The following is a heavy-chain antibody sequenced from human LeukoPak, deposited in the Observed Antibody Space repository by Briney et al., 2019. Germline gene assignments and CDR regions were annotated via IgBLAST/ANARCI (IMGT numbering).Heavy chain of an antibody. Sequence: PGESLKISCKGSGYSFTSYWIGWVRQMPGKGLEWMGIIYPGDSDTRYSPSFQGQVTISADKSISTAYLQWSSLKASDTAMYYCARQGPLAEVQLLWFGEPTPPWSFDIWGQGTMVTVSS. D-gene: IGHD3-10*01. J-gene: IGHJ3*02. CDR2: IYPGDSDT. CDR1: GYSFTSYW. CDR3: ARQGPLAEVQLLWFGEPTPPWSFDI. V-gene: IGHV5-51*01.